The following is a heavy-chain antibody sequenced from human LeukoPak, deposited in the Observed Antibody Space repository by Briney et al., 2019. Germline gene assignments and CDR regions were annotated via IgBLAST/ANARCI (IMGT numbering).Heavy chain of an antibody. Sequence: ASETLSLTCAVYGGSFSGYYWSWIRQPPGKGPEWIGEINHSGSTNYNPSLKSRVTISVDTSKNQFSLKLSSVTAADTAVYYCARVKVVVVPAAMQGYYYYYGMDVWGQGTTVTVSS. CDR3: ARVKVVVVPAAMQGYYYYYGMDV. CDR2: INHSGST. D-gene: IGHD2-2*01. J-gene: IGHJ6*02. CDR1: GGSFSGYY. V-gene: IGHV4-34*01.